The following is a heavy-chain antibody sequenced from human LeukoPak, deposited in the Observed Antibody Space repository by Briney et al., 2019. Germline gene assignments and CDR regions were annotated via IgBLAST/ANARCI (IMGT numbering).Heavy chain of an antibody. CDR2: IYPTGTT. V-gene: IGHV4-31*03. CDR3: ARDRPDTASPTTVGRFDP. D-gene: IGHD5-18*01. J-gene: IGHJ5*02. Sequence: SETLSLTCSVSGDSISSGGYYWHWTRQHPEKGLEWIGYIYPTGTTYYNPSLTSRLTMSLDTSKNQFSLKVTSVTAADTAVYFCARDRPDTASPTTVGRFDPWGQGTLVTVSS. CDR1: GDSISSGGYY.